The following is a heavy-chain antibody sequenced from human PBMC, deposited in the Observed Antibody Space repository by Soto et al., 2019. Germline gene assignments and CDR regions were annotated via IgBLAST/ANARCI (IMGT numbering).Heavy chain of an antibody. V-gene: IGHV3-9*01. CDR3: AKDNGPSRELLDY. Sequence: EVQLVESGGGLVQPGRSLRLSCAASGFTFDDYAMHWVRQAPGKGLEWVSGISWNSGSIGYADSVKGRFTISRDNAKNSLYLQMNSLRAEDTALYYCAKDNGPSRELLDYWGQGTLVTVSS. CDR1: GFTFDDYA. CDR2: ISWNSGSI. D-gene: IGHD1-26*01. J-gene: IGHJ4*02.